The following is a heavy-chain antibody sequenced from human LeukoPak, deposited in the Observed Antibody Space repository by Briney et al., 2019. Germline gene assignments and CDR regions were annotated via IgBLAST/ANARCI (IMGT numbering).Heavy chain of an antibody. J-gene: IGHJ4*02. D-gene: IGHD2-8*02. CDR1: GFTFDDYA. Sequence: GGSLRLSCAASGFTFDDYAMHWVRQAPGKGLEWVSGISWNSGSIGYADSVKGRFTISRDNAKNSLYLQMNSLRAEDTAVYYCARDSSGAYCDSWGQGTLVTVSS. CDR2: ISWNSGSI. V-gene: IGHV3-9*01. CDR3: ARDSSGAYCDS.